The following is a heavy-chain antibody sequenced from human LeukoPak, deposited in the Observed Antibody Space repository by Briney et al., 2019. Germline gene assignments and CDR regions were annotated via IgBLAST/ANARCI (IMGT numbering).Heavy chain of an antibody. CDR3: ARVPSMVRGVIITRYGMDV. Sequence: ASVKVSCKASGYTFTSYYMHLVRQRPAQGLEWVGIVNSSGGGTSYAQKCQGRVTMTSDTSTSPVYMELSSLSSEDTAVYYCARVPSMVRGVIITRYGMDVWGQGTTVTVSS. CDR2: VNSSGGGT. V-gene: IGHV1-46*01. J-gene: IGHJ6*02. CDR1: GYTFTSYY. D-gene: IGHD3-10*01.